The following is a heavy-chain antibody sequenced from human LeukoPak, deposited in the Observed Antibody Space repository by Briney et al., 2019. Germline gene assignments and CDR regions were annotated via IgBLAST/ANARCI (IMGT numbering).Heavy chain of an antibody. Sequence: PGGSLRLSCVASGLSFSDYDFIWGRQAPGKGLEWVSSITPTSNYIYYADSVRGRFAISRDNAKSSLYLHMGSLRADDTAMYYCARLGYLGYGNWYFDLWGRGTVVTVSS. CDR2: ITPTSNYI. CDR3: ARLGYLGYGNWYFDL. J-gene: IGHJ2*01. CDR1: GLSFSDYD. V-gene: IGHV3-21*01. D-gene: IGHD2-15*01.